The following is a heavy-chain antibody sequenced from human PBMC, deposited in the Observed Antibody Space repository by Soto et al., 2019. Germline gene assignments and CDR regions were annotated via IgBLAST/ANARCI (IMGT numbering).Heavy chain of an antibody. J-gene: IGHJ2*01. V-gene: IGHV3-53*02. Sequence: EVQLVETGGGLIQPGGPLRLSCAASGFSVSSNYMSWVRQAPGKGLEWVSVIYSTGSKYYADSVKGRFIISRDNSKNTLYXXMXXXRAEDTAVYYCARSIVVVIRTFNWYFDLWGRGTLVTVSS. CDR2: IYSTGSK. D-gene: IGHD3-22*01. CDR3: ARSIVVVIRTFNWYFDL. CDR1: GFSVSSNY.